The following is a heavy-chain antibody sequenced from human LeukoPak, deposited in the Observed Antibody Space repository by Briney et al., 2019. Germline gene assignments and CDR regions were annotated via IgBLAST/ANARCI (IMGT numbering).Heavy chain of an antibody. V-gene: IGHV4-59*01. J-gene: IGHJ4*02. Sequence: SETLSLTCTVSGGSIRSYYWSWIRQPPGKGLEWIGYIYFSGSTSYNPSLKSRVTISVDRSKNQFSLKLSSVAAADTAVYYCAKSYDTNFDYWGQGTLVTVSS. CDR3: AKSYDTNFDY. D-gene: IGHD3-3*01. CDR2: IYFSGST. CDR1: GGSIRSYY.